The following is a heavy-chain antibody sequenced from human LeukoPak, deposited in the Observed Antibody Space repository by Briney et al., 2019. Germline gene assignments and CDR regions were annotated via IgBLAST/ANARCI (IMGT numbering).Heavy chain of an antibody. CDR2: FNFYNGNT. CDR3: VRTRRSIVATIFDY. J-gene: IGHJ4*02. V-gene: IGHV1-18*01. CDR1: GYTLSDYG. Sequence: ASVKVCCKASGYTLSDYGISWVRQARGQGLEWMGWFNFYNGNTKYAEKFQGRLTMTRDTPTSTAYMEVRSLRPDDTAIYYCVRTRRSIVATIFDYWGQGALITVSS. D-gene: IGHD5-12*01.